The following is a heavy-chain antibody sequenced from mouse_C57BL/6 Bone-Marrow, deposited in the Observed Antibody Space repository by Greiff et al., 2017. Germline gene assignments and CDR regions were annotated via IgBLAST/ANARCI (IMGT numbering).Heavy chain of an antibody. V-gene: IGHV1-69*01. J-gene: IGHJ3*01. Sequence: QPGAELVMPGASVKLSCKASGYTFTSYWMHWVKQRPGQGLEWIGEIDPSDSYTNYNQKFKGKSTLTVDKSSSTAYMQLSSLTSEDSAVYYCARERDYYGSIYAWFAYWGQGTLVTVSA. CDR1: GYTFTSYW. CDR3: ARERDYYGSIYAWFAY. D-gene: IGHD1-1*01. CDR2: IDPSDSYT.